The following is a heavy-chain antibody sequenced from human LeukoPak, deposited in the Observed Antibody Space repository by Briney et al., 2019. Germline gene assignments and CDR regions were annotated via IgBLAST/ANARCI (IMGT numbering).Heavy chain of an antibody. J-gene: IGHJ4*02. V-gene: IGHV3-13*01. CDR2: IGTAGDI. Sequence: RGSLRLSCAASGFTFSSYDMHWVRQATGKGLEWVSGIGTAGDIYYSGSVKGRFTISRENAKNSLYLQMNSLRAGDTAVYYCARGSGYSYVDYWGQGTLVTVSS. CDR3: ARGSGYSYVDY. D-gene: IGHD5-18*01. CDR1: GFTFSSYD.